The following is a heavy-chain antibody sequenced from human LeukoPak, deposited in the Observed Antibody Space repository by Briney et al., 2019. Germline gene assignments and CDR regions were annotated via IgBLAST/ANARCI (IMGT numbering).Heavy chain of an antibody. D-gene: IGHD3-3*01. Sequence: QPGGSLRLSCAASGFFFDDYGMHWVRQVPGKGLEWVSGISWQSNTRKYADSVRGRFTISRDNAKNSLYLQMNSLKLEDTALCYCVKDRDFWSGLDVWGQGTMVTVS. CDR2: ISWQSNTR. V-gene: IGHV3-9*01. CDR1: GFFFDDYG. J-gene: IGHJ6*02. CDR3: VKDRDFWSGLDV.